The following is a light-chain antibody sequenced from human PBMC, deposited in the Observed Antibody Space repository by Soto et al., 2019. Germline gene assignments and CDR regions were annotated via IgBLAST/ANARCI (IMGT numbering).Light chain of an antibody. V-gene: IGKV3-20*01. CDR2: GAS. J-gene: IGKJ1*01. CDR1: QSVSSSY. CDR3: QQYGSPPT. Sequence: EIVLTQSPGTLSLSPGERATLSCRASQSVSSSYLAWYQQKPGQAPRLLIYGASSRATGIPDRFSGSGSGTDFTLTISRLEPEDFAVSFCQQYGSPPTFGQGTKVDIK.